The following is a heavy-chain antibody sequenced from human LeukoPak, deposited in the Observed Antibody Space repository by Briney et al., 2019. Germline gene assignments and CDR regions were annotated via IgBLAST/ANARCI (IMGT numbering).Heavy chain of an antibody. Sequence: PSETLSLTCTVSSGSISSYYWSWIRQPPGKGLEWIGYIYYSGSTNYNPSLKSRVTISVDTSKNQFSLKLSSVTAADTAVYYCARAPPKWELPPRAFDIWGQGTMVTVSS. D-gene: IGHD1-26*01. CDR1: SGSISSYY. CDR3: ARAPPKWELPPRAFDI. J-gene: IGHJ3*02. CDR2: IYYSGST. V-gene: IGHV4-59*01.